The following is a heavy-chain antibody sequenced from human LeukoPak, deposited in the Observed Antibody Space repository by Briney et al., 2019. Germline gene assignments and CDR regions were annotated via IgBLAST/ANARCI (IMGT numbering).Heavy chain of an antibody. CDR1: GGSISSGDYY. J-gene: IGHJ4*02. CDR2: IYYSGST. Sequence: PSETLSLTCTVSGGSISSGDYYWRWIRQPPGKGLEWIGYIYYSGSTYYNPSLKSRVTISVDTSKNQFSLKLSSVTAADTAVYYCARKPIVNSAWYYFDYWGQGTLVTVSS. V-gene: IGHV4-30-4*01. CDR3: ARKPIVNSAWYYFDY. D-gene: IGHD3-22*01.